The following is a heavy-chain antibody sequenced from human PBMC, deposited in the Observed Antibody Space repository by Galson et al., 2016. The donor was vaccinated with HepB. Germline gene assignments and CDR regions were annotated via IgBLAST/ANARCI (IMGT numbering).Heavy chain of an antibody. CDR2: ISSDESIK. J-gene: IGHJ5*02. V-gene: IGHV3-30*18. CDR3: AKDGPPIWFDP. CDR1: GLFG. Sequence: SLRLSCAASGLFGIHWVRQAPGKGLEWIAVISSDESIKYYADSVKGRFTISRDNSKTAVYLEMNSLRAEDTAVYHCAKDGPPIWFDPWGHGTLVTVSS.